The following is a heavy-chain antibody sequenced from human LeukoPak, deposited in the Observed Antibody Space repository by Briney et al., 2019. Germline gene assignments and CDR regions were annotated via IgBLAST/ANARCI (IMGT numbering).Heavy chain of an antibody. CDR1: WFTFSSYC. CDR2: LSYDGSKF. D-gene: IGHD5-18*01. CDR3: AKDSVDTSMILDF. J-gene: IGHJ4*02. Sequence: GSPRLSCAASWFTFSSYCMHWGRQAPGQGLGWGAVLSYDGSKFHYADSVQGRFTISRDNTNDILVLQMRSLRAEDTAVYYCAKDSVDTSMILDFWGQGTLVTVSS. V-gene: IGHV3-30*18.